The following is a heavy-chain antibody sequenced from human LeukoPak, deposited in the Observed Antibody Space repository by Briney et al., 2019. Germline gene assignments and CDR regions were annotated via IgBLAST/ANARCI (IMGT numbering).Heavy chain of an antibody. CDR1: GGSFSGY. Sequence: SETLSLTCAVYGGSFSGYCWIRQPPGKGLEWIREINHSGSSNYNSSLKSRVTISVDTSKNQFSLKLSSVTAADTAVYYCARVGRADDSSGYDREELCYFDYWGQGTLVTVSS. CDR2: INHSGSS. D-gene: IGHD3-22*01. CDR3: ARVGRADDSSGYDREELCYFDY. J-gene: IGHJ4*02. V-gene: IGHV4-34*01.